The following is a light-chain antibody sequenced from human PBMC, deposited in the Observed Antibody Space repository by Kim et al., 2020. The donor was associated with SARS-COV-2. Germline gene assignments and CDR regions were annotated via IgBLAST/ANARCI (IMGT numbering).Light chain of an antibody. CDR3: QTWGSGIRV. CDR2: VNSDGSH. CDR1: SGHSSYA. J-gene: IGLJ3*02. V-gene: IGLV4-69*01. Sequence: QPVLTQSPSASASLGASVKLTCTLSSGHSSYAIAWHQQQPEKGPRYLMKVNSDGSHSKGGGIPDRFSGSSSGAERYLTISSLQSEDEADYYCQTWGSGIRVFGGGTKVTVL.